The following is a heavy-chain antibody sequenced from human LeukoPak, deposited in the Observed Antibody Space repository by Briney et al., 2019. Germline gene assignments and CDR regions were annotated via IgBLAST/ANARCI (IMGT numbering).Heavy chain of an antibody. Sequence: GESLRLSCAASGFTFSNYGMSWVRQAPGKGLEWVSVIRVSGGGTYYADSVKGRFTISRDNSKNTVNLQMNSLRAEDTDVYDCVKCRMPHCGIVCFESWGQGTLVTVSS. CDR1: GFTFSNYG. D-gene: IGHD2-21*01. CDR3: VKCRMPHCGIVCFES. J-gene: IGHJ4*02. CDR2: IRVSGGGT. V-gene: IGHV3-23*01.